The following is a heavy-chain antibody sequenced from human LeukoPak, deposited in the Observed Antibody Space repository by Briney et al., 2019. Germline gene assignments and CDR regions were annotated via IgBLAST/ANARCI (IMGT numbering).Heavy chain of an antibody. CDR1: GGSISSGSYY. D-gene: IGHD7-27*01. CDR3: ASRKLGNDY. J-gene: IGHJ4*02. V-gene: IGHV4-61*02. Sequence: SETLSLTCTVSGGSISSGSYYWSWIRQPAGKGLEWIGRIYTSGSTNYNPSLKSRVTISADTSQNQFPLKLSSVTAADTAVYYCASRKLGNDYWGQGTLVTVSS. CDR2: IYTSGST.